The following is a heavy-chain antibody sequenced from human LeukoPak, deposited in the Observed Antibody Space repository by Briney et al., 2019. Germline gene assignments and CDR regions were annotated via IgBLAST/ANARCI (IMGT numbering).Heavy chain of an antibody. CDR2: IIPILGIA. J-gene: IGHJ4*02. V-gene: IGHV1-69*04. D-gene: IGHD3-10*01. Sequence: VASVKVSCKASGGTFSSYAISWVRQAPGQGLEWMGRIIPILGIANYAQKFQGRVTITADKSTSTAYMELSSLRSEDTAVYYCARVISGSYGTKYYFDYWGQGTLVTVSS. CDR3: ARVISGSYGTKYYFDY. CDR1: GGTFSSYA.